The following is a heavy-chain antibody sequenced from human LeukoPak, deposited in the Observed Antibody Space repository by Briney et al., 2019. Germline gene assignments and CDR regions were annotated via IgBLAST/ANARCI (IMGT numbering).Heavy chain of an antibody. J-gene: IGHJ4*02. Sequence: PGGSLRLSCAASGFTFTNYAMTWVRQAPGKGLEWISTISGSDDSTYYADSVKGRFTISRDNSKNTLYLQMNSLRAEDTAVYYCARLPGYSSGWYDYWGQGTLVTVSS. CDR1: GFTFTNYA. CDR2: ISGSDDST. CDR3: ARLPGYSSGWYDY. D-gene: IGHD6-19*01. V-gene: IGHV3-23*01.